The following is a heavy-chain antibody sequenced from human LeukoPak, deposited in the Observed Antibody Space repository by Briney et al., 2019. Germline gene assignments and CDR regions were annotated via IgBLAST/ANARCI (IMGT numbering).Heavy chain of an antibody. V-gene: IGHV3-48*01. CDR3: ARDHHRRLYDSQARDTFDI. CDR2: ISSSSSTM. J-gene: IGHJ3*02. CDR1: GFTLSSYS. D-gene: IGHD3-22*01. Sequence: GGSLRLSCAASGFTLSSYSMNWVRQAPGKGLEWVSYISSSSSTMYYADSVKGRFSISRDNAKNSLYLQMNSLRAEDTAVYYCARDHHRRLYDSQARDTFDIWGQGTMVTVSS.